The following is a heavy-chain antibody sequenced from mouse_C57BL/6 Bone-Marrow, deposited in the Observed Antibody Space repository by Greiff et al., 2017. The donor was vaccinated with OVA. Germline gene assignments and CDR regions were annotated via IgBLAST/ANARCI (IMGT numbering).Heavy chain of an antibody. Sequence: VQLQQSGAELARPGASVKLSCKASGYTFTSYGISWVKQRTGQGLEWIGEIYPRSGNTYYNEKFKGKATLTADKSSSTAYMELRSLTSEDSAVYFCAREGYYSNYAYAMDYWGQGTSVTVSS. J-gene: IGHJ4*01. CDR1: GYTFTSYG. CDR2: IYPRSGNT. CDR3: AREGYYSNYAYAMDY. D-gene: IGHD2-5*01. V-gene: IGHV1-81*01.